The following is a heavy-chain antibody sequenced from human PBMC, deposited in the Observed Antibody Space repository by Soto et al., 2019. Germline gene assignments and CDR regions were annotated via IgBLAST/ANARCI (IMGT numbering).Heavy chain of an antibody. CDR1: GFTFSSYG. CDR3: TKESVVVGGPNYFDY. J-gene: IGHJ4*02. D-gene: IGHD2-15*01. Sequence: PGGSLRLSCAASGFTFSSYGMHWVRQAPGKGLARVAVISYDGLAQYYADSVQGRFTISRDNPKNTLYLQVNSLRAEDTAVYYCTKESVVVGGPNYFDYWGRGTLVTVSS. V-gene: IGHV3-30*18. CDR2: ISYDGLAQ.